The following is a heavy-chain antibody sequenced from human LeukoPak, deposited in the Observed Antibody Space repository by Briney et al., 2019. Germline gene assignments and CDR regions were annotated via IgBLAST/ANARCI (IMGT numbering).Heavy chain of an antibody. V-gene: IGHV4-34*01. CDR1: GGSFSGYY. CDR3: ARSDGKDYFDY. J-gene: IGHJ4*02. D-gene: IGHD1-1*01. CDR2: INHSGST. Sequence: PSETLSLTCAVYGGSFSGYYWSWIRQPPGKGLEWIGEINHSGSTNYNPSLKSRVTISVDTSKNQFSLKLSSVTAADTAVYYCARSDGKDYFDYWGQGTLVTVSS.